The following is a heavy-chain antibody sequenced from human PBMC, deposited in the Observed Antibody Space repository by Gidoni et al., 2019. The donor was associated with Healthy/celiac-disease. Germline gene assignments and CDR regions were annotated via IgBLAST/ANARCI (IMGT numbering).Heavy chain of an antibody. V-gene: IGHV3-49*05. CDR2: IRSKAYGGTT. CDR3: TRVAAIVVVPAARHVDYYGMDV. CDR1: GFTFGDYA. Sequence: EVQLVESGGGLVKPGRSLRLSCTASGFTFGDYAMSWFRQAPGKGLEWVGFIRSKAYGGTTEYAASVKGRFTISRDDSKSIAYLQMNSLKTEDTAVYYCTRVAAIVVVPAARHVDYYGMDVWGQGTTVTVSS. D-gene: IGHD2-2*01. J-gene: IGHJ6*02.